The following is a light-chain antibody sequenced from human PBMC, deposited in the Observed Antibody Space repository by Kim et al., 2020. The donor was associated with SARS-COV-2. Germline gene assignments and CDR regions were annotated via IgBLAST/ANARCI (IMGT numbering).Light chain of an antibody. J-gene: IGLJ3*02. Sequence: QSALTQPASVSGSPGQSITVSCTGTSSDFGAYNYVSWYQQHPGKAPKLMIFDVSKRPSGVSNRFSGSKSGNTASLTISGLLAEDEADYYCSSYITSSTLMFGGGTQLTVL. CDR1: SSDFGAYNY. V-gene: IGLV2-14*01. CDR3: SSYITSSTLM. CDR2: DVS.